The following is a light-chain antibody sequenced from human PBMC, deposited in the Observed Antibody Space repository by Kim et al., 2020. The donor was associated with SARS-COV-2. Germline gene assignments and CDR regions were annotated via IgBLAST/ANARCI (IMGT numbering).Light chain of an antibody. V-gene: IGLV3-21*04. CDR3: QVWDSTSHHVV. Sequence: APGETARITCEGNNIGTEGVHWYQRRPGQAPTLIIYYNTDRPSGIPERNSGSKAGNTATLTISRVEAGDEADYYCQVWDSTSHHVVFGGGTQLTVL. CDR1: NIGTEG. J-gene: IGLJ2*01. CDR2: YNT.